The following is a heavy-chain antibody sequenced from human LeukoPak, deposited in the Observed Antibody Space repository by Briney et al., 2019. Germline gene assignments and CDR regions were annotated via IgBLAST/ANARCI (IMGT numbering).Heavy chain of an antibody. CDR3: ARDVKLYYYDSSGYYNDAFDI. V-gene: IGHV1-2*06. D-gene: IGHD3-22*01. CDR2: INPNSGGT. J-gene: IGHJ3*02. CDR1: GGTFSSYT. Sequence: ASVKVSCKASGGTFSSYTISWVRQAPGQGLEWMGRINPNSGGTNYAQKFQGRVTMTRDTSISTAYMELSRLRSDDTAVYYCARDVKLYYYDSSGYYNDAFDIWGQGTMVTVSS.